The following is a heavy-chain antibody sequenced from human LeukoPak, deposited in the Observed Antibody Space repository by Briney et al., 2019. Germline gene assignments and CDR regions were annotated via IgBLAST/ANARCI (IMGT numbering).Heavy chain of an antibody. CDR1: GFTFSSYA. V-gene: IGHV3-30-3*01. CDR2: ISYDGSNK. Sequence: GRSLRLSCAASGFTFSSYAMHWVRQAPGKGLEWVAVISYDGSNKYYADSVKGRFTISRDNSKNTLYLQMNSLRAEDTAVYYCARDPSLGSEDTAMGVGAFDIWGQGTMVTVSS. J-gene: IGHJ3*02. D-gene: IGHD5-18*01. CDR3: ARDPSLGSEDTAMGVGAFDI.